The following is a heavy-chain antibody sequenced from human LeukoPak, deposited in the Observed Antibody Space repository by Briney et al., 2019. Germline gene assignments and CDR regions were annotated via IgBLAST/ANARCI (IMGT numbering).Heavy chain of an antibody. V-gene: IGHV3-48*03. D-gene: IGHD4-17*01. CDR2: IGSGGSPI. Sequence: GGSLRLSCSASGFTFSSYEMNWVRQAPGKGLEWLSWIGSGGSPIYYADSVKGRFTISRDNAKNSPFLQMDSLRADDTAVYYCARDAPGTVTNDYWGQGTLVTVSS. CDR3: ARDAPGTVTNDY. CDR1: GFTFSSYE. J-gene: IGHJ4*02.